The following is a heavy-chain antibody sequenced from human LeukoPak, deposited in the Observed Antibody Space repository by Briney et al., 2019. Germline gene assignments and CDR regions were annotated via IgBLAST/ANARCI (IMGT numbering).Heavy chain of an antibody. V-gene: IGHV1-8*01. Sequence: ASVKVSCKASGYTFTSYDINWVRQATGQGLEWMGWMNLNSGNTGYAQKFQGRVTMTRNTSISTAYMELSSLRSEDTAVYYCARGRFLEWSEYYYYYYGMDVWGQGTTVTVSS. CDR2: MNLNSGNT. CDR3: ARGRFLEWSEYYYYYYGMDV. J-gene: IGHJ6*02. D-gene: IGHD3-3*01. CDR1: GYTFTSYD.